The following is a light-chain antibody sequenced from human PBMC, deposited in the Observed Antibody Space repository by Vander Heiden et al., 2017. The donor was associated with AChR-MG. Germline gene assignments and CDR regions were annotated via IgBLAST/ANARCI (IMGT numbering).Light chain of an antibody. CDR2: GQN. CDR3: NSRDSSGNHAV. CDR1: RPGSYY. Sequence: SSELTQHPAVSVALGQTAKITCQGSRPGSYYASWYQQKPGQAPVLVMYGQNRRPSGIPDRFSGSSSGNTVTLTITGAQAEDEADYYCNSRDSSGNHAVFGGGTKVTVL. V-gene: IGLV3-19*01. J-gene: IGLJ2*01.